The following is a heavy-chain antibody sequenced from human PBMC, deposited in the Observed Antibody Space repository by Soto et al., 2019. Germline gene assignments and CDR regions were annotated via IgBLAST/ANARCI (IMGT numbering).Heavy chain of an antibody. D-gene: IGHD5-12*01. CDR3: VRDSPIGSTYSGYDGIDY. CDR1: GGTFSNDI. Sequence: SVKVSCKASGGTFSNDIITWVRQAPGQRLEWMGRIIPLLDITNYAQKFQGRVTITADKSTSTAYMELNSLRSEDTAVYYCVRDSPIGSTYSGYDGIDYWGQGTLVTVSS. V-gene: IGHV1-69*04. CDR2: IIPLLDIT. J-gene: IGHJ4*02.